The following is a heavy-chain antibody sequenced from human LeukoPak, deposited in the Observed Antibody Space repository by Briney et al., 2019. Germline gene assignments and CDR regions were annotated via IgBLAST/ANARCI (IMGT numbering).Heavy chain of an antibody. Sequence: GGALRLSCAAYGFTFRNAWMSWVRQAPGKGLEWVGRIKSKTDGGTTDYAAPVKGRFTISRDDSKNTLYLQMNSLKTEDTAVYYCTIVLRYFDWLLSGPYYYYGMDVWGQGTTVTVSS. D-gene: IGHD3-9*01. CDR1: GFTFRNAW. CDR2: IKSKTDGGTT. J-gene: IGHJ6*02. V-gene: IGHV3-15*01. CDR3: TIVLRYFDWLLSGPYYYYGMDV.